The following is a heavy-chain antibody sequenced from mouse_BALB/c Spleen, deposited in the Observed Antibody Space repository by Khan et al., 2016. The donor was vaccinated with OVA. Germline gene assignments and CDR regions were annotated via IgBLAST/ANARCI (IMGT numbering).Heavy chain of an antibody. CDR1: GYTFTTYW. V-gene: IGHV1-7*01. D-gene: IGHD1-3*01. Sequence: QMQLEESGAERAKPGASVKMSCKASGYTFTTYWMHWVKQSPGQGLEWIGYINPTTGYTDYNEKFKDRATLSADKSSSTAYMQLSSLTSEDSAVYCCTSDNIDYWGQGTTLTVSS. CDR2: INPTTGYT. CDR3: TSDNIDY. J-gene: IGHJ2*01.